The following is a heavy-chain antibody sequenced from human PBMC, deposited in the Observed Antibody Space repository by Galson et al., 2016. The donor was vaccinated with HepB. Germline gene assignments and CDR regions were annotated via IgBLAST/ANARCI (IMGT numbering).Heavy chain of an antibody. CDR3: ARPADNTVYYFDY. Sequence: QSGAEVKKPGESLKISCKGSGYNFGTYWIAWVRQMPGTGLEWMGVIHPGDSDTRYSPSFQGQVTISVHKSITTAYLQRSSLKASDTAMYYCARPADNTVYYFDYWGQGTLVTVSS. CDR1: GYNFGTYW. J-gene: IGHJ4*02. D-gene: IGHD5/OR15-5a*01. CDR2: IHPGDSDT. V-gene: IGHV5-51*01.